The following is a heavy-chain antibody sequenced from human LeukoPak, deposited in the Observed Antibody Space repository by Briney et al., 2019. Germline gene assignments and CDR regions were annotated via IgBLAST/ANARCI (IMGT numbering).Heavy chain of an antibody. CDR1: GGSISSYY. D-gene: IGHD6-13*01. CDR3: ARGLGSTWYFAPYYYYYYGMDV. Sequence: SETLSLTCTVSGGSISSYYWSWIRQPPGKGLEWIGYIYYSGITNYNPSLKSRVTISVDTSKNQFSLKLSSVTAADTAVYYCARGLGSTWYFAPYYYYYYGMDVWGQGTTVTVYS. CDR2: IYYSGIT. V-gene: IGHV4-59*08. J-gene: IGHJ6*02.